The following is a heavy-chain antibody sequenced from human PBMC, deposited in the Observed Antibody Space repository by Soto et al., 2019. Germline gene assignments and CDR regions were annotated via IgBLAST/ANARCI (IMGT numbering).Heavy chain of an antibody. CDR2: IYWDDDK. CDR3: AHIVVAGLGYYFDY. Sequence: QITLKESGPTLVKPTQTLTLTCTFSGFSLSSTRMAVGWIRQPPGEALEWLALIYWDDDKRYSPFLKSRLTITKDNSKNQVVITMSNMDPVDTARYYCAHIVVAGLGYYFDYWGQGTLVTVSS. J-gene: IGHJ4*02. CDR1: GFSLSSTRMA. D-gene: IGHD6-19*01. V-gene: IGHV2-5*02.